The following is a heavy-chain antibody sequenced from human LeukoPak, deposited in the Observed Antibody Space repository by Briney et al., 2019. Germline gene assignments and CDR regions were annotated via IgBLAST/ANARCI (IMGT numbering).Heavy chain of an antibody. CDR3: ARDTRIFMNTVTPGGY. V-gene: IGHV1-18*01. CDR1: GYTFTSYA. Sequence: ASVKVSCKASGYTFTSYAMNWVRQAPGQGLEWMGWISAYNGNTNYAQKLQGRVTMTTDTSTSTAYMELRSLRSDDTAVYYCARDTRIFMNTVTPGGYWGQGTLVTVSS. CDR2: ISAYNGNT. D-gene: IGHD4-17*01. J-gene: IGHJ4*02.